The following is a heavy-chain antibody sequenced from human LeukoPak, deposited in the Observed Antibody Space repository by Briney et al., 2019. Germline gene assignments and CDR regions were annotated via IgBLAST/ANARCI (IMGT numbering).Heavy chain of an antibody. CDR2: INSDGSST. D-gene: IGHD5-18*01. J-gene: IGHJ4*02. V-gene: IGHV3-74*01. CDR1: GFTFSSYW. CDR3: ARDLSGIAGYTYGRGIDY. Sequence: GGSLRLSCAASGFTFSSYWMHWVRHAPGKGLVWVSRINSDGSSTSYADSVKGRFTISRDNAKNTLYLQMNSLRAEDTAVYYCARDLSGIAGYTYGRGIDYWGQGTLVTVSS.